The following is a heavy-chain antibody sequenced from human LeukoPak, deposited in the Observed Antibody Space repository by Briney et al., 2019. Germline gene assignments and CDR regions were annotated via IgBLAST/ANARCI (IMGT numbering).Heavy chain of an antibody. J-gene: IGHJ4*02. Sequence: SETLSLTCSVSGVSMSSYYWSWFRQPPGKGLEWIGYVYRSGATDYSPSLKSRVTISLDTSKNQVSLRLISVTAADTAVYYCARGVQQWLKFDYWGQGILLIVSS. CDR2: VYRSGAT. V-gene: IGHV4-59*01. CDR3: ARGVQQWLKFDY. CDR1: GVSMSSYY. D-gene: IGHD3-22*01.